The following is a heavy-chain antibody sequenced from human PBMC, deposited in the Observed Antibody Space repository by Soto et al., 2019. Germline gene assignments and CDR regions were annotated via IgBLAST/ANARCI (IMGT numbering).Heavy chain of an antibody. CDR3: AVYSWYSNHWYNLDY. J-gene: IGHJ4*02. Sequence: GGSLRLSCAASDFTFSSYAMSWVRQAPGKGLEWVSSISGSGDITYYADSVKGRFTISRDNSKSTLYLQMNSLRAEDTAVYYCAVYSWYSNHWYNLDYWGRGTLVTVSS. V-gene: IGHV3-23*01. D-gene: IGHD6-13*01. CDR2: ISGSGDIT. CDR1: DFTFSSYA.